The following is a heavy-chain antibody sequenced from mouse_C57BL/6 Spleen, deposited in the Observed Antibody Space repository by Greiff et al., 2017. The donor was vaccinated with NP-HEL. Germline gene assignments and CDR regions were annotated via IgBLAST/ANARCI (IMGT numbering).Heavy chain of an antibody. J-gene: IGHJ4*01. CDR1: GYTFTSYW. CDR3: ARSRGSSSWYYAMDY. D-gene: IGHD1-1*01. V-gene: IGHV1-64*01. Sequence: QVQLKQPGAELVKPGASVKLSCKASGYTFTSYWMHWVKQRPGQGLEWIGMIHPNSGSTNYNEKFKSKATLTVDKSSSTAYMQLSSLTSEDSAVYYCARSRGSSSWYYAMDYWGQGTSVTVSS. CDR2: IHPNSGST.